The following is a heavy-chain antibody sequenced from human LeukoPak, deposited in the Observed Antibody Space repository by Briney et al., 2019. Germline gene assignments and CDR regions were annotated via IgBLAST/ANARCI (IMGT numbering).Heavy chain of an antibody. CDR2: INPNSGGT. CDR1: GYTFTGYY. D-gene: IGHD3-22*01. V-gene: IGHV1-2*02. Sequence: GASVKVSCKASGYTFTGYYMHWVRQAPGQGLEWMGWINPNSGGTNYAQKFQGRVTMTRDTSISTAYMELSRLRSDDTAVYYCARVGSPHYYDSSGYYYYWGQGTLVTVSS. J-gene: IGHJ4*02. CDR3: ARVGSPHYYDSSGYYYY.